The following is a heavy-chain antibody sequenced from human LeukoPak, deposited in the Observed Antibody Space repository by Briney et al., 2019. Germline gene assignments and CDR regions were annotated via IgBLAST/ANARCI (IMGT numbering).Heavy chain of an antibody. J-gene: IGHJ4*02. CDR1: GGTFSSSA. CDR2: IIPILGIA. V-gene: IGHV1-69*04. Sequence: ASVKVSCKASGGTFSSSAISWVRQAPGQGLEWMGRIIPILGIANYAQQFQSRVTITADKSTSTAYMELSSLRSEDTAVYYCAREVLKYCGGDCYSRLGLWGQGTLVTVSS. CDR3: AREVLKYCGGDCYSRLGL. D-gene: IGHD2-21*02.